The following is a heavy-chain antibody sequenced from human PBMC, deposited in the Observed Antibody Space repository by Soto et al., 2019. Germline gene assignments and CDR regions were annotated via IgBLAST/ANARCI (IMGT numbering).Heavy chain of an antibody. CDR2: INQSGTT. J-gene: IGHJ6*02. CDR1: GGSFREYY. Sequence: SETLSLTCAVNGGSFREYYWSWLRQPPGKGLEWIGEINQSGTTHYNPSLKRRINISIDTSKNQFSLNLTPVTAADTATYYCARDIITVIGREIYYYFGMDVWGQGTTVTVSS. CDR3: ARDIITVIGREIYYYFGMDV. D-gene: IGHD3-22*01. V-gene: IGHV4-34*01.